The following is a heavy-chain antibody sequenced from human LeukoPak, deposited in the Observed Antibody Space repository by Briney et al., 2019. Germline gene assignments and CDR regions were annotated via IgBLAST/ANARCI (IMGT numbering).Heavy chain of an antibody. D-gene: IGHD4-17*01. CDR1: GYTFTSYY. Sequence: SVKVSCKASGYTFTSYYMHWVRQAPGQGLEWMGGIIPIFGTANYAQKFQGRVTITADESTSTAYMELGSLRSEDTAVYYCARVGGDYVPDYWGQGTLVTVSS. V-gene: IGHV1-69*13. J-gene: IGHJ4*02. CDR2: IIPIFGTA. CDR3: ARVGGDYVPDY.